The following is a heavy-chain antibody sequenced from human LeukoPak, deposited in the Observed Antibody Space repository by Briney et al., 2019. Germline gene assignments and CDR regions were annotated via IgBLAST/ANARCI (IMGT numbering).Heavy chain of an antibody. CDR3: ARDLGAHYSSTY. CDR2: ISSSGSTI. CDR1: GFTFSSYE. V-gene: IGHV3-48*03. J-gene: IGHJ4*02. D-gene: IGHD6-19*01. Sequence: TGGYLRLSCAASGFTFSSYEMNWVRQAPGKGLEWVSYISSSGSTIYYADSVKGRFTISRDNAKNSLYLQMNSLRAEDTAVYYCARDLGAHYSSTYWGQGTLVTVSS.